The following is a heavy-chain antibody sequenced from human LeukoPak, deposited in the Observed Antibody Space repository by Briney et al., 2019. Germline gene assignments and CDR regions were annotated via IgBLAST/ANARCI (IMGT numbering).Heavy chain of an antibody. CDR1: GFTFSNAW. J-gene: IGHJ4*02. CDR3: TTDRDYVSLIDY. Sequence: PGESPRLSCAASGFTFSNAWMNWVRQAPGKGLEWVGRIKSKTDGGTTDYAAPVKGRFTISRDDSKNTLYLHMNSLKTEDTAVYYCTTDRDYVSLIDYWGQGTLVTVSS. D-gene: IGHD4-17*01. V-gene: IGHV3-15*01. CDR2: IKSKTDGGTT.